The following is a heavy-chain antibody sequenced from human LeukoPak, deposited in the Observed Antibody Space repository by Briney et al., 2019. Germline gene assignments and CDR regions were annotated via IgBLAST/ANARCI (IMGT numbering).Heavy chain of an antibody. CDR2: IGGSGSNT. CDR1: GFTFSNHA. J-gene: IGHJ4*02. CDR3: AKGGRFSSGWDYDY. D-gene: IGHD6-19*01. Sequence: PGGSLRLACAAPGFTFSNHAMSWVRQAPGKGLEWVSTIGGSGSNTFYADSVKGRFTISRDNSKNTLYLQMNSLRAEDSAVYYCAKGGRFSSGWDYDYWGQGMLVTVSS. V-gene: IGHV3-23*01.